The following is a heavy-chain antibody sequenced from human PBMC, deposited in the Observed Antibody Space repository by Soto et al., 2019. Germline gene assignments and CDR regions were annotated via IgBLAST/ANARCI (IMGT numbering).Heavy chain of an antibody. CDR3: ARADCTGAYCYSWPFNYGVDV. CDR2: IWYDGSNK. CDR1: GFTSNTYG. J-gene: IGHJ6*02. V-gene: IGHV3-33*01. Sequence: GGSLRLSCTTSGFTSNTYGMHWVRQAPGKGLEWVAIIWYDGSNKYYADSVKGRFTISRDNSKNTLYLQMNSLRAEDTALYYCARADCTGAYCYSWPFNYGVDVWGQGTTVTVSS. D-gene: IGHD2-15*01.